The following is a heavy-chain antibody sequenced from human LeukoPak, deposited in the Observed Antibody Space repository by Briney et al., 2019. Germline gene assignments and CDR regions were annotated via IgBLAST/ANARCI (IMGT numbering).Heavy chain of an antibody. CDR3: ARGLAAAGTGYWYFDL. V-gene: IGHV3-66*01. D-gene: IGHD6-13*01. CDR2: IYSGGST. Sequence: GGSLRLSCAASGFTVSSNYMSWVRQAPGKGLEWVSVIYSGGSTYYADSVKGRFTISRDNSKNTLYLQMGSLRAEDMAVYYCARGLAAAGTGYWYFDLWGRGTLVTVSS. J-gene: IGHJ2*01. CDR1: GFTVSSNY.